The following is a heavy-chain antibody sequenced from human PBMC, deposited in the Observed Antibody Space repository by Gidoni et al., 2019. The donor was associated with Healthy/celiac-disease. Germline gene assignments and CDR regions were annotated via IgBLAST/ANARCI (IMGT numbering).Heavy chain of an antibody. J-gene: IGHJ4*02. CDR3: GVDTSYYFDY. Sequence: QLQLQESGPGQVKPSETMSLTRTVSGGAISSSSYYWGWNRQPPGKGLEWIGSTYYSGSTYYNPSLKSRVTISVATSKNHFSLKLSSVTAADTAVYYCGVDTSYYFDYWGQGTLVTVSS. V-gene: IGHV4-39*01. D-gene: IGHD5-18*01. CDR2: TYYSGST. CDR1: GGAISSSSYY.